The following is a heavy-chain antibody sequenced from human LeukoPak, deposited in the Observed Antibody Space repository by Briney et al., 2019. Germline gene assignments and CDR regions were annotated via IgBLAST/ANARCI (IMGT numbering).Heavy chain of an antibody. V-gene: IGHV1-8*01. CDR1: GYTFTSYD. J-gene: IGHJ6*03. D-gene: IGHD3-9*01. Sequence: ASVKVSCKASGYTFTSYDINWVRQATGQGLEWMGWMNPNSGNTGYAQKFQGRVTMTRNTSISTAYMELSSLRSEDTAVYYCARRGDYDTYYYYMDVWGKGTTVPVSS. CDR2: MNPNSGNT. CDR3: ARRGDYDTYYYYMDV.